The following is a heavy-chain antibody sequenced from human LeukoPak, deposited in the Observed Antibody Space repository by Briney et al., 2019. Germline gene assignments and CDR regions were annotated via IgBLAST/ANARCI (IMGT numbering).Heavy chain of an antibody. Sequence: PGGPLRLSCAASGFTFSNYAMTWVRQAPGKGLEWVSAISGSGDSTYYADSVKGRFTISRDNSKNTLYLQMSSLRAEDTAVYHCAKSPPDNYHYYYGMDVWGQGTTVTVSS. CDR1: GFTFSNYA. CDR3: AKSPPDNYHYYYGMDV. V-gene: IGHV3-23*01. J-gene: IGHJ6*02. D-gene: IGHD5-24*01. CDR2: ISGSGDST.